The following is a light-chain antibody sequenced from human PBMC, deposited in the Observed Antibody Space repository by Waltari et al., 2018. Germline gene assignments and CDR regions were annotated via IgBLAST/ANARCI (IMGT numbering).Light chain of an antibody. CDR2: RNN. CDR3: AAWDDTLSGVV. CDR1: SSNIGRNY. V-gene: IGLV1-47*01. J-gene: IGLJ2*01. Sequence: QSVLTQPPSGSGTPGQRVTISCSGRSSNIGRNYVYLYQQLPGTAPRLLIYRNNQRPSGVPDRFSGSKSGTSASLAISGLRSDDEADYYCAAWDDTLSGVVFGGGTKLTVL.